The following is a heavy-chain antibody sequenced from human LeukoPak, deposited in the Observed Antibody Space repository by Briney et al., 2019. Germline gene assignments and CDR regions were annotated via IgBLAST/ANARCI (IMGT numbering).Heavy chain of an antibody. CDR2: ITASGTAM. V-gene: IGHV3-48*04. D-gene: IGHD2-15*01. J-gene: IGHJ4*02. Sequence: GGSLRLSCAASGFTFSSYSMNWVRQAPGKGLEWVSHITASGTAMFYADSVKGRFTISRDNAKNTLYLQMNSLRAEDTAVYYCARDQGGGSCYDYWGQGTLVTVSS. CDR3: ARDQGGGSCYDY. CDR1: GFTFSSYS.